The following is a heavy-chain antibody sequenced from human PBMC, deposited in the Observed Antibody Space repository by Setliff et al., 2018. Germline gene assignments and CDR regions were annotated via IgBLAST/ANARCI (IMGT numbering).Heavy chain of an antibody. D-gene: IGHD3-10*01. V-gene: IGHV1-69*13. CDR1: GGTFSSYA. Sequence: SVKVSCKASGGTFSSYAISWVRQAPGQGLEWMGGIIPIFGTANYAQKFQGRVTITAGESTSTADMGLSSLRSEDTAVYYCARDSPNYYGSGSYGAFDIWGQGTMVTVSS. CDR3: ARDSPNYYGSGSYGAFDI. J-gene: IGHJ3*02. CDR2: IIPIFGTA.